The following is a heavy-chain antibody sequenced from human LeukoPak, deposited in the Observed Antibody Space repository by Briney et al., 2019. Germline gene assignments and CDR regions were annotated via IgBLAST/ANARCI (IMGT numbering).Heavy chain of an antibody. CDR3: ARESDNSGYFDL. J-gene: IGHJ2*01. V-gene: IGHV1-69*13. Sequence: SVKVSCKSSGYTFTNYDINWVRQAPGQGLEWMGGIIPIFGTANYAQKFQGRVTITADESTSTAYMELSSLRSEDTAVYYCARESDNSGYFDLWGRGTLVTVSS. D-gene: IGHD1-20*01. CDR2: IIPIFGTA. CDR1: GYTFTNYD.